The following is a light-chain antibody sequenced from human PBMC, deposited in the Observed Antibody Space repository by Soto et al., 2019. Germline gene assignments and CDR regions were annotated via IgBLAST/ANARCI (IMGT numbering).Light chain of an antibody. CDR2: VAS. Sequence: IVMTQTPATLSVSPGERVTLSCRASQGIGITLAWYQQKPGQTPRLLIYVASTRATGIPARFSGSGSGTEFTLTITSLQSEDSAVYYCQRYNDWPLTFGGGTKVEIK. V-gene: IGKV3-15*01. J-gene: IGKJ4*01. CDR1: QGIGIT. CDR3: QRYNDWPLT.